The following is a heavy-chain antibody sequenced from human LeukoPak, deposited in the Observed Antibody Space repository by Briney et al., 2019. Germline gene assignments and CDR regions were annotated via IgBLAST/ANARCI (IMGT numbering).Heavy chain of an antibody. Sequence: SGGSLRLSCAASGFTFSSYWMSWVRQAPGKGLEWVASIKQDGSEKYYVDSVKGRFTISRDNDKNSLYLQMNSLSAEDAAVYYCGYSSGWLFDYWGQGALVTVSS. V-gene: IGHV3-7*01. CDR1: GFTFSSYW. D-gene: IGHD6-19*01. J-gene: IGHJ4*02. CDR3: GYSSGWLFDY. CDR2: IKQDGSEK.